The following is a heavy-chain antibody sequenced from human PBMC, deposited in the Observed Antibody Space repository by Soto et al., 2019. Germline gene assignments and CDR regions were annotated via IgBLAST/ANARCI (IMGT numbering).Heavy chain of an antibody. J-gene: IGHJ6*02. CDR2: IGESGTPT. CDR1: GLTFSSYV. Sequence: ARFMRLSCAASGLTFSSYVMKWARQAPGKGLEWVSLIGESGTPTYYADSVKGRFTISRDNSGNTLFLETYSLRAEDTAVYYCARYIPGVRYYGMDVWGQGTTVTVSS. CDR3: ARYIPGVRYYGMDV. V-gene: IGHV3-23*01. D-gene: IGHD2-2*01.